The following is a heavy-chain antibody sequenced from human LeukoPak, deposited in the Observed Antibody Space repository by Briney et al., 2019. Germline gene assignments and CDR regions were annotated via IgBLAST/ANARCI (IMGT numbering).Heavy chain of an antibody. D-gene: IGHD5-12*01. CDR2: INPNSGGT. J-gene: IGHJ4*02. Sequence: VASVKVSCKASGYTFTSYGISWVRQAPGQGLEWMGWINPNSGGTNYAQKFQGRVTMTRDTSISTAYMELSRLRSDDTAVYYCARGRVPWGYEIYDYWGQGTLVTVSS. V-gene: IGHV1-2*02. CDR3: ARGRVPWGYEIYDY. CDR1: GYTFTSYG.